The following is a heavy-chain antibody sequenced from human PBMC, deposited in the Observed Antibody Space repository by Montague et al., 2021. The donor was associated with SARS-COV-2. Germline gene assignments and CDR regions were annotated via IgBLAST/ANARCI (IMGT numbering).Heavy chain of an antibody. J-gene: IGHJ6*02. CDR1: GGSISSSSYY. D-gene: IGHD6-13*01. Sequence: SETLSLTCTVSGGSISSSSYYWGWIRQPPGKGLEWIGSIYYSGSTYYNPSLKSRVTISVDTSKNQFSLKLSSVTAADTAVYYGARVGRGQLVRLSGMDVWGQGTTVTVSS. CDR3: ARVGRGQLVRLSGMDV. CDR2: IYYSGST. V-gene: IGHV4-39*01.